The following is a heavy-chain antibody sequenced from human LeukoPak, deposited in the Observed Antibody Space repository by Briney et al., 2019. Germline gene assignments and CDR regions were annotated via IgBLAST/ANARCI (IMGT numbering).Heavy chain of an antibody. J-gene: IGHJ4*02. CDR3: ARVLGNYYDSSGYLDY. Sequence: SETLSLTRAVSGGSISSSNWWSWVRQPPGKGLEWIGEIYHSGSTNYNPSLKSRVTISVDKSKNQFSLKLSSVTAADTAVYYCARVLGNYYDSSGYLDYWGQGTLVTVSS. D-gene: IGHD3-22*01. CDR1: GGSISSSNW. CDR2: IYHSGST. V-gene: IGHV4-4*02.